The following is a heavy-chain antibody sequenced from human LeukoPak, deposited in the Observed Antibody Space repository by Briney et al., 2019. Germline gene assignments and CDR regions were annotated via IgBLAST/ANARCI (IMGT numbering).Heavy chain of an antibody. J-gene: IGHJ6*03. CDR3: ASSSRGYCSGGSCYRYYMDV. CDR2: IYYSGST. CDR1: GGSISSYY. Sequence: SETLSLTCTVSGGSISSYYWSWIRQPPGKGLEWNGYIYYSGSTNYNPSLKSRVTISVDTSKNQFSLKLSSVTAADTAVYYCASSSRGYCSGGSCYRYYMDVWGKGTTVTVSS. D-gene: IGHD2-15*01. V-gene: IGHV4-59*01.